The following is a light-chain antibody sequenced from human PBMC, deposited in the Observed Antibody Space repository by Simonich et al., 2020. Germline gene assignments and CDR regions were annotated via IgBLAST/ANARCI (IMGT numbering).Light chain of an antibody. CDR3: QQYYSTPWT. CDR2: WAS. J-gene: IGKJ1*01. Sequence: DIVMTQSPDSLAVSLGERATINCKSSQRVLYSPNNKNYLAWYQQKPGQPPKLLIYWASTREAGVPDRFSGSGPGTDFTLTISSLQAEDVAVYYCQQYYSTPWTFGQGTKVEIK. V-gene: IGKV4-1*01. CDR1: QRVLYSPNNKNY.